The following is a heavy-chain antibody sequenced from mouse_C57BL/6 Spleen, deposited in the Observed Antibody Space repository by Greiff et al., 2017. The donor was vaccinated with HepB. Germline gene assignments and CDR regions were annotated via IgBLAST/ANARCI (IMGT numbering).Heavy chain of an antibody. Sequence: EVKLMESGPGLVKPSQSLSLTCSVTGYSITSGYYWNWIRQFPGNKLEWMGYISYDGSNNYNPSLKNRISITRDTSKNQFFLKLNSVTTEDTATYYCARGVYNYAMDYWGQGTSVTVSS. J-gene: IGHJ4*01. CDR3: ARGVYNYAMDY. D-gene: IGHD1-3*01. V-gene: IGHV3-6*01. CDR2: ISYDGSN. CDR1: GYSITSGYY.